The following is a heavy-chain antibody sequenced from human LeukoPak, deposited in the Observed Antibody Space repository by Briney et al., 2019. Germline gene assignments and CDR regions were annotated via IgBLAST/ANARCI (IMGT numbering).Heavy chain of an antibody. CDR1: GGTLSRHV. D-gene: IGHD5-18*01. Sequence: SVKVSCKASGGTLSRHVVSWVRQAPGQGLEWMGGIILISPTANYAQKFQDRVTITMDESTAYMELSSLRSDDPALYYCATGRVSDTTLVSWFDTWGQGSLVTVSS. CDR2: IILISPTA. CDR3: ATGRVSDTTLVSWFDT. V-gene: IGHV1-69*05. J-gene: IGHJ5*02.